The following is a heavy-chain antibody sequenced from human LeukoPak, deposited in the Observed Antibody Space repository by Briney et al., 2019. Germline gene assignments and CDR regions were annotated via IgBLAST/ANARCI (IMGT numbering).Heavy chain of an antibody. V-gene: IGHV4-59*01. D-gene: IGHD4-17*01. Sequence: SETLSLTCTVSGGSISSYYWSWIRQPPGKGLEWIGYIYYSGSTNYNPSLKSRVTISVDTSKNQFSLKLSSVTAADTAVYYCARARYGDYVDYWGQGTLVIVSS. CDR2: IYYSGST. CDR3: ARARYGDYVDY. J-gene: IGHJ4*02. CDR1: GGSISSYY.